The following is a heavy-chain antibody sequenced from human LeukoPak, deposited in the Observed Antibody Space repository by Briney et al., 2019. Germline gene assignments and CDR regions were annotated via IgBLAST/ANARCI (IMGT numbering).Heavy chain of an antibody. J-gene: IGHJ4*02. D-gene: IGHD5-18*01. V-gene: IGHV3-11*01. CDR2: ISSNGSTI. Sequence: GGSLRLSCAASGFTFSDYYMSWIRQAPGKGLEWVSYISSNGSTIYYADSVKGRFTISRDNAKNSLYLQMNSLRAEDTAVYYCASERGYSYGFYDYWGQGTLVTVSS. CDR3: ASERGYSYGFYDY. CDR1: GFTFSDYY.